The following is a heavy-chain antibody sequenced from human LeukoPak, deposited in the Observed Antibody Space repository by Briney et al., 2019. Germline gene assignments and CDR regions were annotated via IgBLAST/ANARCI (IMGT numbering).Heavy chain of an antibody. Sequence: SQTLSLTCTVSGGSISSGGYYWSWIRQPPGKGLVWIGYIYHSGSTYYNPSLKSRVTISVDRSKNQFSLKLSSVTAADTAVYYCARAFDVLDYGGSKGGFYYYYMDVWGKGTTVTVSS. V-gene: IGHV4-30-2*01. J-gene: IGHJ6*03. CDR1: GGSISSGGYY. D-gene: IGHD4-23*01. CDR2: IYHSGST. CDR3: ARAFDVLDYGGSKGGFYYYYMDV.